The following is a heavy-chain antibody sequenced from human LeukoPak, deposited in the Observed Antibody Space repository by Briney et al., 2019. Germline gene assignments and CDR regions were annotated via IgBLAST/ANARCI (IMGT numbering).Heavy chain of an antibody. CDR3: ARDPAADYYDSSGGYYYGMDV. CDR1: GFTVSSNY. D-gene: IGHD3-22*01. Sequence: PGGSLRLSCAASGFTVSSNYMSWVRQAPGKGLEWVSVIYSGGSTYYADSVKGRFTISRDNSKNTPYLQMNSLRAEDTAVYYCARDPAADYYDSSGGYYYGMDVWGQGTTVTVSS. J-gene: IGHJ6*02. CDR2: IYSGGST. V-gene: IGHV3-66*01.